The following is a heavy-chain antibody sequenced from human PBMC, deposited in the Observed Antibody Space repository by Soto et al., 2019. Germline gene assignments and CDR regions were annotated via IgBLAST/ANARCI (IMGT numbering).Heavy chain of an antibody. CDR3: ARDLEITQTKVEAFDI. D-gene: IGHD3-16*01. Sequence: ASVKVSCKASGYTFTSYYMHWVRQAPGQGLEWMGIINPSGGSTSYAQKFQGRVTMTRDTSTSTVYMELSSLRSEDTAVYYCARDLEITQTKVEAFDIWGQGTMVTVSS. CDR2: INPSGGST. J-gene: IGHJ3*02. CDR1: GYTFTSYY. V-gene: IGHV1-46*01.